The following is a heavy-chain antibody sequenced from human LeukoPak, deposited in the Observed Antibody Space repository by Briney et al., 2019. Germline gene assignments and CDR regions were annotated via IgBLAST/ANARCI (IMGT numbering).Heavy chain of an antibody. CDR1: GFSFWRYD. D-gene: IGHD3-10*01. CDR2: IRSRNSAI. CDR3: AREGGSGSYLEY. V-gene: IGHV3-48*01. J-gene: IGHJ4*02. Sequence: GGSLRLSCAASGFSFWRYDMHWVRQAPGKGLEWVSYIRSRNSAIYYADSVKGRFTISRDSAKNSLYLQMNSLRAEDTAVYYCAREGGSGSYLEYWGQGTLVTVSS.